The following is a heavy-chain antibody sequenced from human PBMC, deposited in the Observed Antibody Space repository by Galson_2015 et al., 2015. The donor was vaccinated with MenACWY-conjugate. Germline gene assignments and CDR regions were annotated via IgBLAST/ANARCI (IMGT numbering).Heavy chain of an antibody. CDR2: ISNSSSYI. D-gene: IGHD3-22*01. Sequence: SLRLSCAASGFTFSTYSMNWVRQAPGKGLEWVSSISNSSSYIYYADSVKGRFTISRDNAKNSLYLQMHSLRPEDTAVYYCARDWDYYDGIVRFDYWGQGTLVTVSS. V-gene: IGHV3-21*01. CDR1: GFTFSTYS. CDR3: ARDWDYYDGIVRFDY. J-gene: IGHJ4*02.